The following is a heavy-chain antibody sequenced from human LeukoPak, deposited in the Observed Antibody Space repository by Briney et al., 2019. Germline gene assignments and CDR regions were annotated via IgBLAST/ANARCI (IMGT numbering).Heavy chain of an antibody. CDR1: GFTFSSYS. D-gene: IGHD4-17*01. Sequence: PGGSLRLSCSASGFTFSSYSMNWVRQASGKGLEWVSSISSSSSYIYYADSVKGRFTISRDNAKNSLYLQMNSLRAEDTAVYYCARGGDDYGDYEGAFDIWGQGTMVTVSS. J-gene: IGHJ3*02. CDR3: ARGGDDYGDYEGAFDI. CDR2: ISSSSSYI. V-gene: IGHV3-21*01.